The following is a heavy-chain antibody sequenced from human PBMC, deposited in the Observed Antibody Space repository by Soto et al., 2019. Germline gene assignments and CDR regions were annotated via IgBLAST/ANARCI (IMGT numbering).Heavy chain of an antibody. CDR2: INPNSGGT. CDR1: GYTFTGYY. J-gene: IGHJ5*02. D-gene: IGHD3-22*01. V-gene: IGHV1-2*04. CDR3: AKDALNLSKIVVVIPWFDP. Sequence: VASVKVSCKASGYTFTGYYMHWVRQAPGQGLEWMGWINPNSGGTNYAQKFQGWVTMTRDTSISTAYMELSRLRSDDTALYYCAKDALNLSKIVVVIPWFDPWGQGTLVTVSS.